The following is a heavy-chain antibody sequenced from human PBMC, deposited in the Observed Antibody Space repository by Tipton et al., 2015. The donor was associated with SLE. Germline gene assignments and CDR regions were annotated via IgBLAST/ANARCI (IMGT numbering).Heavy chain of an antibody. CDR2: IYYSGST. J-gene: IGHJ3*02. CDR3: ARTNGAFDI. CDR1: GGSISSSSYY. V-gene: IGHV4-39*07. Sequence: LRLSCTVSGGSISSSSYYWGWIRQPPGKGLEWIGSIYYSGSTYYNPSLKSRVTISVDTSKNQFSLKLSSVTAADTAVYYCARTNGAFDIWGQGTMVTVSS. D-gene: IGHD1-1*01.